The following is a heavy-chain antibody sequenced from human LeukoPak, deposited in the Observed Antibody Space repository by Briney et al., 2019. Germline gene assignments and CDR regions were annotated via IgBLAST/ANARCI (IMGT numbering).Heavy chain of an antibody. CDR3: ARVAVPREYGDTVNAYDL. Sequence: SETLSLTCAVSGGSLSGYYWSWIRQSPGKGLEWMGDIHHDGRTKYKSSFKSRVAIFLDSSKNEVSLRLSPVTPADTALYFCARVAVPREYGDTVNAYDLWGQGTMVTVAP. V-gene: IGHV4-34*01. J-gene: IGHJ3*01. D-gene: IGHD4-17*01. CDR1: GGSLSGYY. CDR2: IHHDGRT.